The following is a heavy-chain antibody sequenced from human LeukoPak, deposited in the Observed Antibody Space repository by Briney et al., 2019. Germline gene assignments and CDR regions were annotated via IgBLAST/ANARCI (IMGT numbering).Heavy chain of an antibody. V-gene: IGHV3-23*01. Sequence: GGSLRLSCAASGFTFSSYAMNWVRQAPGKGLEWVSAISGSGGSTYYADSVKGRFTISRDNSKNTLYLQMNSLRAEDTAVYYCDKRYDRSRYSFDYWGQGTLVTVSS. D-gene: IGHD3-22*01. CDR3: DKRYDRSRYSFDY. CDR1: GFTFSSYA. J-gene: IGHJ4*02. CDR2: ISGSGGST.